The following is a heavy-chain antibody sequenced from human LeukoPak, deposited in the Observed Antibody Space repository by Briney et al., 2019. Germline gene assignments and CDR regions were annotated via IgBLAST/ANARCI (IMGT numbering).Heavy chain of an antibody. D-gene: IGHD3-3*01. CDR1: GGSISSYY. V-gene: IGHV4-59*08. CDR3: ARHLLYYDFWSGSTPYYYYGMDV. J-gene: IGHJ6*02. CDR2: IYYSGST. Sequence: PSETLSLTCTVSGGSISSYYWSWIRQPPGKGLEWIGYIYYSGSTNYNPSLKSRVTISVDTSKNQFSLKLSSVTAADTAVCYCARHLLYYDFWSGSTPYYYYGMDVWGQGTTVTVSS.